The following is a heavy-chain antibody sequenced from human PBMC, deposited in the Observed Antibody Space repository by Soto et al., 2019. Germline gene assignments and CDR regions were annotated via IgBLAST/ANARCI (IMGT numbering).Heavy chain of an antibody. CDR1: GFTVSNAW. V-gene: IGHV3-15*07. Sequence: EVQVVESGGGLVKPGGSLRLSCAASGFTVSNAWMNWVRQAPGKGLEWVGRIKSKSEGGTTDYAAPVKGRFTISRDDSKNTVFVQMNSLKTEDTALYYCVSGVYWGQGTLVTVSS. CDR3: VSGVY. D-gene: IGHD3-10*01. J-gene: IGHJ4*02. CDR2: IKSKSEGGTT.